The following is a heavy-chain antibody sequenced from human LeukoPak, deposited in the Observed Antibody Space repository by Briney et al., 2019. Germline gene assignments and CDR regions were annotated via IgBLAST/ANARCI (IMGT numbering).Heavy chain of an antibody. J-gene: IGHJ4*02. Sequence: GGSLRLSCAPSGFTFSTYWMSWVRQAPGKGLEWVATIKPDGTEKYYVDSVKGRFTISRDNSKNTFHLQMNSLSAEDTAVYYCARRAGDYSHPYDYWGQGTLVTVSS. CDR3: ARRAGDYSHPYDY. CDR2: IKPDGTEK. CDR1: GFTFSTYW. D-gene: IGHD3-22*01. V-gene: IGHV3-7*03.